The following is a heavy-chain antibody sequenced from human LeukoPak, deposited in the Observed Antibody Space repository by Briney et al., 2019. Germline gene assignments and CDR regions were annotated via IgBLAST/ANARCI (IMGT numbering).Heavy chain of an antibody. V-gene: IGHV4-59*01. J-gene: IGHJ6*03. CDR3: ATVGGTSDYYVDV. CDR2: IFYSGST. D-gene: IGHD1-26*01. Sequence: SETLSLTCAVSGASISGYYWSWIRQPPGKGLEWIGYIFYSGSTNYNPSLKSRVTISVDTSKNQFSLKLTSVTAADTAVYYCATVGGTSDYYVDVWGKGTTVIVSS. CDR1: GASISGYY.